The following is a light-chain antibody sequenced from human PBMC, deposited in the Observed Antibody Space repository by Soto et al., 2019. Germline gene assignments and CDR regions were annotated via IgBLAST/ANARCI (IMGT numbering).Light chain of an antibody. CDR1: SSDVGGYNF. V-gene: IGLV2-14*03. CDR2: DVS. Sequence: QSLLTQPASVSGSPGQSITISCTGTSSDVGGYNFVSWYQHHPAKAPKLMIYDVSNRPSGVSNRFSGSKSGNTASLTISGLQAEDEAHYYCSSFTSSDTLVVFGGGTKVTVL. J-gene: IGLJ2*01. CDR3: SSFTSSDTLVV.